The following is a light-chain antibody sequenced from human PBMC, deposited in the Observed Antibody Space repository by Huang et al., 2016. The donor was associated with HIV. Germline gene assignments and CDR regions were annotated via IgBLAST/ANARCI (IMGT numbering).Light chain of an antibody. J-gene: IGKJ2*01. Sequence: EIVLTQSPATQSLSPGERAPLSCRASQSVSTYLAWYQQKHGQAPRLLIYDASNRATGIPARFSGSGSGTDFTLTISSLEPEDFAVYYCQQRSNWLLYTFGQGTKLEIK. CDR1: QSVSTY. V-gene: IGKV3-11*01. CDR3: QQRSNWLLYT. CDR2: DAS.